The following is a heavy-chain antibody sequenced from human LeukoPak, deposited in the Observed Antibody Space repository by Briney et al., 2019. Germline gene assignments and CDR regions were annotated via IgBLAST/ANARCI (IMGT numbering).Heavy chain of an antibody. V-gene: IGHV3-74*01. CDR2: INSDGSST. CDR3: ALSYSSGSAAFDY. D-gene: IGHD6-19*01. CDR1: GFTFSSYW. Sequence: GGSLRLSCAASGFTFSSYWMHWVRQAPGKGLVWVSRINSDGSSTSYADSVKGRFTISRDNAKNTLYLQMNSLRAEDTAVYYCALSYSSGSAAFDYWGQGTLVTVSS. J-gene: IGHJ4*02.